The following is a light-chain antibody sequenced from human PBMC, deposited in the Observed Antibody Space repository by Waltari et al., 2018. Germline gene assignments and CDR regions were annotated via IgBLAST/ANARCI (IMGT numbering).Light chain of an antibody. J-gene: IGLJ2*01. V-gene: IGLV3-1*01. CDR3: QTWDSSTVL. Sequence: SYELTQPPSVSVSPGQTASIPCSGDKLGAKYACWYQQKPGQSPGLVIYQDNKRPSGIPERFSGSNSGNTSTLTISGTQPMDEADYYCQTWDSSTVLFGGGTELTVL. CDR2: QDN. CDR1: KLGAKY.